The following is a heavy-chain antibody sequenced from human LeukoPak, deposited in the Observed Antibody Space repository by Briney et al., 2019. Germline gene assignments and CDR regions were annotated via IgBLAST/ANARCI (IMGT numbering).Heavy chain of an antibody. CDR2: IKQDGSEK. Sequence: PGGSLRLSCAASGFTFSSYWMSWVRQAPGKGLEWVANIKQDGSEKYYVDSVKGRLTISRDNAKNSLYLQMNSLRAEDTAVYYCARVRGVTSGPRPYYFDYWGQGTLVTVSS. CDR3: ARVRGVTSGPRPYYFDY. V-gene: IGHV3-7*01. D-gene: IGHD4-17*01. J-gene: IGHJ4*02. CDR1: GFTFSSYW.